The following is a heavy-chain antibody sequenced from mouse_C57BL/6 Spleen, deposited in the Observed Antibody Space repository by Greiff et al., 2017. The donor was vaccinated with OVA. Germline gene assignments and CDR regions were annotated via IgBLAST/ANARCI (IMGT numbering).Heavy chain of an antibody. D-gene: IGHD2-5*01. CDR2: IYPGDGDT. CDR1: GYAFSSSW. J-gene: IGHJ1*03. CDR3: ARTYSKHHWYFDV. V-gene: IGHV1-82*01. Sequence: VMLVESGPELVKPGASVKISCKASGYAFSSSWMNWVKQRPGKGLEWIGRIYPGDGDTNYNGKFKGKATLTADKSSSTAYMQLSSLTSEDSAVYFCARTYSKHHWYFDVWGTGTTVTVSS.